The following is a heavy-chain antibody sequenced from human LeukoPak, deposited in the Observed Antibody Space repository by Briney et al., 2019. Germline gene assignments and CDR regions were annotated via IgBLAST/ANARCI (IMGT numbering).Heavy chain of an antibody. D-gene: IGHD2-15*01. J-gene: IGHJ4*02. Sequence: GGSLRLSCGASGFTVKNNYMNWVRQAPGKGLEWVSGIHGDGSTYYADFVKGRFTISRDSSKSTLYLQMNSLRAEDTAVYYCAIGSYCSGGSCYPLFDYWGRGTLVTVSS. CDR1: GFTVKNNY. V-gene: IGHV3-53*01. CDR3: AIGSYCSGGSCYPLFDY. CDR2: IHGDGST.